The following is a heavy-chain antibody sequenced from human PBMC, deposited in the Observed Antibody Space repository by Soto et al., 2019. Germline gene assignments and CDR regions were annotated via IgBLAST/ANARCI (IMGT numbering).Heavy chain of an antibody. D-gene: IGHD3-10*01. CDR3: ATNYGSGSTHFDY. Sequence: QVQLVQSGAEVKKPGSSVKVSCTASEGTFNSYTISWVRQAPGQGLEWMGRVIPILGMANFAQKFQGRVRITADESTSTAYMVLSSLRSDDTAVYYCATNYGSGSTHFDYWGQGTLVTVSS. CDR1: EGTFNSYT. J-gene: IGHJ4*02. V-gene: IGHV1-69*02. CDR2: VIPILGMA.